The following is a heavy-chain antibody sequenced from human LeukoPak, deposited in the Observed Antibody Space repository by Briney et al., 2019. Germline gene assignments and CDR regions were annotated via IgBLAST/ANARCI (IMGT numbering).Heavy chain of an antibody. CDR1: GFTFSSYS. D-gene: IGHD1-26*01. Sequence: GGSLRLSCAASGFTFSSYSMNWVRQAPGKGLEWVSYISSRGSATDSADSVKGRFSISRDNANNSLYLQMNSLRAEDTAVYYCARERSGSYIDSWGQGTLVTVSS. J-gene: IGHJ4*02. V-gene: IGHV3-48*04. CDR3: ARERSGSYIDS. CDR2: ISSRGSAT.